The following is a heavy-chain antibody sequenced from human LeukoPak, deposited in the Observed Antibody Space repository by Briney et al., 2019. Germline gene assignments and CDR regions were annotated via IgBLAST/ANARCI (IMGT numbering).Heavy chain of an antibody. V-gene: IGHV4-31*03. CDR2: SYNSGST. J-gene: IGHJ4*02. Sequence: SETLSLTCTVSGGSISSAEHYWSWIRHLPGKGLEWIGHSYNSGSTHYNPPLESRVTISVDTSKNQYSLKLSSVTAADTAVYFCARGRGYGYGIDYWGQGTLVTVSS. CDR3: ARGRGYGYGIDY. CDR1: GGSISSAEHY. D-gene: IGHD5-18*01.